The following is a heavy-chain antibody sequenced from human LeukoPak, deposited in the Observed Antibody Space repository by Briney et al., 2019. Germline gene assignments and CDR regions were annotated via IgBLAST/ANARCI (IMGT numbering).Heavy chain of an antibody. Sequence: ASVEVSCKASGYTFTGYYMHWVRQAPGQGLEWMGWINPNSGGTDYAQKFQGRVTMTRDTSISTAYMELSRLRSDDTAVYYCAPSSGYSSGWVFDYWGQGTLVTVSS. CDR3: APSSGYSSGWVFDY. CDR1: GYTFTGYY. V-gene: IGHV1-2*02. CDR2: INPNSGGT. J-gene: IGHJ4*02. D-gene: IGHD6-19*01.